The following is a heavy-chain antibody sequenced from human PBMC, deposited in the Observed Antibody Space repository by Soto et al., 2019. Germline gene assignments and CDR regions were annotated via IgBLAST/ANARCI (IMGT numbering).Heavy chain of an antibody. CDR2: IKQDGSEK. D-gene: IGHD2-15*01. CDR3: ARVIQVVVVAATHNWFDP. J-gene: IGHJ5*02. V-gene: IGHV3-7*01. Sequence: GGSLRLSCAASGFTFSSYWMSWVRQAPGKGLEWVANIKQDGSEKYYVDSVKGRFTISRDNAKNSLYLQMNSLRAEDTAVYYCARVIQVVVVAATHNWFDPWGQGTLVTVSS. CDR1: GFTFSSYW.